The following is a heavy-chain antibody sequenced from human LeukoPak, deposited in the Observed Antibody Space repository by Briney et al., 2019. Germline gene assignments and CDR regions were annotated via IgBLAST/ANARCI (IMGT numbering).Heavy chain of an antibody. CDR3: ARHTLSTIFGVVRSPYYYYYMDV. V-gene: IGHV4-59*08. J-gene: IGHJ6*03. CDR1: GGSINSYY. Sequence: PSETLSLTCTVSGGSINSYYWSWIRQPPGKGLEWIGYIYYSGSTNYNPSLKSRVTISVDTSKNQFSLKLSSVTAADTAVYYCARHTLSTIFGVVRSPYYYYYMDVWGKGTTVTVSS. CDR2: IYYSGST. D-gene: IGHD3-3*01.